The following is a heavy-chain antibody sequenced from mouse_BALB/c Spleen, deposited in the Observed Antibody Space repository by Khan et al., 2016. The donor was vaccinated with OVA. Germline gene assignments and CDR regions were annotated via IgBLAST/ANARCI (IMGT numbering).Heavy chain of an antibody. D-gene: IGHD2-12*01. Sequence: HIQLVQSGPELKKPGETVRISCKASGYTFTTAGIQWVQKMPGKGLKWIGWINTHSGVPKYAEDFKGRFAFSLEISVNTAYLQITNLKNEDTATYLCARGGAADYRIDGGAMEYWGQGTSVTVSS. J-gene: IGHJ4*01. CDR2: INTHSGVP. CDR3: ARGGAADYRIDGGAMEY. CDR1: GYTFTTAG. V-gene: IGHV9-4*02.